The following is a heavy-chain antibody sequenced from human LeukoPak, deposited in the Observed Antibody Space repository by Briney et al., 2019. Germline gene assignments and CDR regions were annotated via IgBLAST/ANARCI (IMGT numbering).Heavy chain of an antibody. Sequence: GGSLRLSCGGSGFIFSNALMSWVRQAPGKGLEWVGRIKSETDGGTTDYAAPVKGRFTISRDDSKNTVFLQMDSLKIEDTAVYYCSGFTVAAGGTDFDYWGQGVQVAVSS. CDR2: IKSETDGGTT. J-gene: IGHJ4*02. V-gene: IGHV3-15*01. D-gene: IGHD6-13*01. CDR1: GFIFSNAL. CDR3: SGFTVAAGGTDFDY.